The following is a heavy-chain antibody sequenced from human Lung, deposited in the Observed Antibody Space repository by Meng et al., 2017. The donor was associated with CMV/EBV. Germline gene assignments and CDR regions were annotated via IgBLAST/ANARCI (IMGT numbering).Heavy chain of an antibody. Sequence: SLKISXAASGFTFSSYEMNWVRQAPGKGLEWVSYISSSGSTIYYADSVKGRFTISRDNAKNSLYLQMNSLRAEDTAVYYCASLKDIVVVPAAKGSKYYYYGMDVWGQGTKVTSP. J-gene: IGHJ6*02. CDR1: GFTFSSYE. V-gene: IGHV3-48*03. CDR2: ISSSGSTI. CDR3: ASLKDIVVVPAAKGSKYYYYGMDV. D-gene: IGHD2-2*01.